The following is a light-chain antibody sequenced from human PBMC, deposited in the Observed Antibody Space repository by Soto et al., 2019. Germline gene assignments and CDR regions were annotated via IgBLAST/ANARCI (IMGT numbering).Light chain of an antibody. Sequence: QLVLTQSPSASASLGASVKLTCTLSSGHSNYVIAWHQQQPEKGPRYLMKLNSDGSHSKGDGIPDRFSGSSSGAERYLTISSLQSEVEADYYCQTWDTGIRVFGGGTKLTVL. CDR3: QTWDTGIRV. J-gene: IGLJ2*01. CDR2: LNSDGSH. V-gene: IGLV4-69*01. CDR1: SGHSNYV.